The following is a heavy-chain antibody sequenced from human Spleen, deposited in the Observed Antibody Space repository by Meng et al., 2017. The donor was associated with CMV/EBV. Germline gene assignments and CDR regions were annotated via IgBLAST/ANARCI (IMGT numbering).Heavy chain of an antibody. Sequence: TFSRYAMNWVRQAPGQGPEWMGWIDTNTGNPTYAQGFTGRFVFSLDTSVSTAYLEINSLKGEDTAIYYCARDFLVMHTNYWKEDWFDPWGQGTLVTVSS. J-gene: IGHJ5*02. CDR3: ARDFLVMHTNYWKEDWFDP. CDR1: TFSRYA. CDR2: IDTNTGNP. D-gene: IGHD1-1*01. V-gene: IGHV7-4-1*02.